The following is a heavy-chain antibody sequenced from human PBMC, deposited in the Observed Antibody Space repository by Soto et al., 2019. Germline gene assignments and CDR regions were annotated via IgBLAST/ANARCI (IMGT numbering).Heavy chain of an antibody. CDR2: ISYDGSKK. CDR3: AKSELYYYYGMDV. V-gene: IGHV3-30*18. Sequence: GGSLRLSCAASGFTFSNYAFHWVRQAPGKGLEWAAVISYDGSKKYYTDSVKGRFTISRDNSKNTLYMQMNSLRPEDTGVYYCAKSELYYYYGMDVWGQGTTVTVSS. J-gene: IGHJ6*02. CDR1: GFTFSNYA. D-gene: IGHD1-7*01.